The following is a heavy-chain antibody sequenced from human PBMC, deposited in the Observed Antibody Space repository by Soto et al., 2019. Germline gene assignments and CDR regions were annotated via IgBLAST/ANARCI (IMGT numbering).Heavy chain of an antibody. J-gene: IGHJ4*02. CDR2: ISSGGDTK. Sequence: GGSLRLSCAVSGFTFRSYSMHWVRQSPGKGLEWISYISSGGDTKYYADSVTGRFTISRDNAKNSLFLQMSSLRAEDTAVYYCARPNRASYGDYGYWGQGTLVTVSS. CDR3: ARPNRASYGDYGY. CDR1: GFTFRSYS. V-gene: IGHV3-48*01. D-gene: IGHD4-17*01.